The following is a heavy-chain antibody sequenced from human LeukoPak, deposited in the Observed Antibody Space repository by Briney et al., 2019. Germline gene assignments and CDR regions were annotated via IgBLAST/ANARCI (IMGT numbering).Heavy chain of an antibody. CDR1: GYSFTSYW. Sequence: GESLKISCKGSGYSFTSYWIGWVRQMPGKGPEWMGIIYPGDSDSRQSPSLRGQVTISADKSINTAYLQWNSLKASDTAMYYCARGHHVVVATATWASDAFDLWGQGTMVTVSS. CDR3: ARGHHVVVATATWASDAFDL. V-gene: IGHV5-51*01. D-gene: IGHD2-21*02. CDR2: IYPGDSDS. J-gene: IGHJ3*01.